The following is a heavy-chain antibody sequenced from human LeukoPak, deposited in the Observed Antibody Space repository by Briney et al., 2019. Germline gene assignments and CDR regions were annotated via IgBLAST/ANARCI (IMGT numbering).Heavy chain of an antibody. Sequence: GGSLRLSCAASGFTFYNYAMHWVRQAPGKGLEWLSIISWNSGYIVYADSVKGRFTISRDNAKKSLDLQMNSLRAEDTAFYYCAKVRGTYSSGYFFDYWGQGTLVTVSS. CDR1: GFTFYNYA. CDR3: AKVRGTYSSGYFFDY. CDR2: ISWNSGYI. J-gene: IGHJ4*02. D-gene: IGHD6-19*01. V-gene: IGHV3-9*01.